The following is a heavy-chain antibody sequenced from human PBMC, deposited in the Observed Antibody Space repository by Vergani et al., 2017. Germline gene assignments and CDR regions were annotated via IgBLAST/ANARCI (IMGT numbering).Heavy chain of an antibody. D-gene: IGHD4-11*01. Sequence: QVQLQQWGGGLLKPSETLSLTCVVNGGSFTSYHWTWIRPSPGEGLEWVGDIDHTGRPDYNPSLKSRLTMSVDKSRNQFSLTLNSVTATDTAIYFCARVNTETNGHLYYCYYMDVWGQGTAVTVS. V-gene: IGHV4-34*01. CDR2: IDHTGRP. J-gene: IGHJ6*03. CDR1: GGSFTSYH. CDR3: ARVNTETNGHLYYCYYMDV.